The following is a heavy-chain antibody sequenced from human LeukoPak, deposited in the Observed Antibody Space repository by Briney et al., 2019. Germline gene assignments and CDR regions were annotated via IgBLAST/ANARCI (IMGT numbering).Heavy chain of an antibody. CDR2: IYPVGNT. CDR1: GFTVSNNY. Sequence: GSLRLSCVASGFTVSNNYMAWVRQAPGKGLEWVSIIYPVGNTYYADSVKGRFTISRDNSWNTVDLQMNSLRAEDTAVYYCPRGGLEPRPAYFDYWGRGTLVTVSS. CDR3: PRGGLEPRPAYFDY. V-gene: IGHV3-53*01. D-gene: IGHD1-1*01. J-gene: IGHJ4*02.